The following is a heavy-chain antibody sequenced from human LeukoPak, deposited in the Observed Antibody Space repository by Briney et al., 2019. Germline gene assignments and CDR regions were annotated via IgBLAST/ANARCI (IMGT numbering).Heavy chain of an antibody. V-gene: IGHV3-11*01. CDR3: ARDLGTWCFDS. J-gene: IGHJ4*02. CDR2: ISRSGETV. CDR1: GITFSDYY. D-gene: IGHD2-8*02. Sequence: GGSLKLSRAASGITFSDYYLSWIRQAPGKGLEWVSYISRSGETVYYADSVKGRLTISRDNAKNSLFLQMNSLRVEATAVYYCARDLGTWCFDSWGQGTLVAVSS.